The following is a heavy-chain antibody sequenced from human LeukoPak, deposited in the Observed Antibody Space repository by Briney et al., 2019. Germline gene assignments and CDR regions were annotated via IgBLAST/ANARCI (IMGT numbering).Heavy chain of an antibody. CDR1: GFTFSNYG. Sequence: GGSLRLSCEASGFTFSNYGMHWVRQAPGKGLEWAAFIRHDGSKIYYADSVKGRFTISRDSSKSTLYLQTNSLRPEDTAVYYCAKGGDSSGWYYYFDYWGQGTLVTVSS. V-gene: IGHV3-30*02. CDR2: IRHDGSKI. J-gene: IGHJ4*02. D-gene: IGHD6-19*01. CDR3: AKGGDSSGWYYYFDY.